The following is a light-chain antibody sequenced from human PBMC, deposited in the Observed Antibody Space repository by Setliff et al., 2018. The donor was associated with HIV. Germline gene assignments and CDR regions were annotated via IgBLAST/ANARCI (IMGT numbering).Light chain of an antibody. CDR2: EVS. CDR1: SSDVGGYNY. J-gene: IGLJ3*02. Sequence: QSAQTQPASVSGSPGQSITISCTGTSSDVGGYNYVSWYQQHPGKAPKLMIYEVSNRPSGVSNRFSGSKSGNTASLTISGLQAEDEADYYCTSYTTSTWVFGGGTKVTVL. V-gene: IGLV2-14*01. CDR3: TSYTTSTWV.